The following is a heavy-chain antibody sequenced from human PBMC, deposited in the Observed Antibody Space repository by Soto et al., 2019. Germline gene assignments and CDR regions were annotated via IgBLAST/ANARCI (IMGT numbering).Heavy chain of an antibody. Sequence: EVQLLESGGGLVQPGESLRLSCAASGFTFSSYAMSWVRQAPGKGLEWVSVISGSDDSTYYADSVKGRFTISRDNSKNTLYLQMNSLRAEDTAVYYCATRSSSATCDYWGQGTLVTVSS. CDR2: ISGSDDST. CDR3: ATRSSSATCDY. D-gene: IGHD6-6*01. V-gene: IGHV3-23*01. J-gene: IGHJ4*02. CDR1: GFTFSSYA.